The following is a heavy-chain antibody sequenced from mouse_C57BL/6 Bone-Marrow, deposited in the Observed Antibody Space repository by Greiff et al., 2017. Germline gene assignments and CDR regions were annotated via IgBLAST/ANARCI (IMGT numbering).Heavy chain of an antibody. CDR1: GYTFTSYW. J-gene: IGHJ3*01. CDR2: IDPSGSYT. Sequence: QVQLQQPGAELVMPGASVKLSCKASGYTFTSYWMPWVHQRPGQGLEWIGDIDPSGSYTNYTQKFKGKSTFTVDKSSSTTYMHLSSLTSEDAAVDYCASAGTTVRFAYWGQGTLVTVSA. CDR3: ASAGTTVRFAY. D-gene: IGHD1-1*01. V-gene: IGHV1-69*01.